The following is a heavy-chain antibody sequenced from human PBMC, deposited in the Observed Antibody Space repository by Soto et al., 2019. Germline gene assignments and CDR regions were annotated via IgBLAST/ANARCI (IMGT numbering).Heavy chain of an antibody. J-gene: IGHJ4*02. CDR1: GYTFTSYD. Sequence: QVQLVQSGAEVKKPGASVKVSCKASGYTFTSYDINWVRQATGQGLEWMGWMNTNSGNTGYAQKFQGRVTMTRNTSISTDYMELSRLRSEDTAVYYCARLTMITFGGVTSKDYWGQGTLVTVSS. CDR3: ARLTMITFGGVTSKDY. CDR2: MNTNSGNT. V-gene: IGHV1-8*01. D-gene: IGHD3-16*01.